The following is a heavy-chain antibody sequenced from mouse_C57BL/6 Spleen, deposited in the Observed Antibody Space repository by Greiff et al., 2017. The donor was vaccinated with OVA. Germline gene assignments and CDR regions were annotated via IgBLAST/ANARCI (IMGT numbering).Heavy chain of an antibody. D-gene: IGHD3-1*01. CDR3: ARDNRGAMDY. Sequence: EVKVVESGGGLVKPGGSLKLSCAASGFTFSSYAMSWVRQTPEKRLEWVATISDGGSYTYYPDNVKGRFTISRDNAKNTLYLHMSHLKSEDTAMYYCARDNRGAMDYWGQGTSVTVSS. CDR1: GFTFSSYA. CDR2: ISDGGSYT. J-gene: IGHJ4*01. V-gene: IGHV5-4*01.